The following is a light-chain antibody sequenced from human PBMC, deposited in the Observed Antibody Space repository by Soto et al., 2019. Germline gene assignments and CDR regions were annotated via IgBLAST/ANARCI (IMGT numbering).Light chain of an antibody. CDR3: QQYNNWPLF. J-gene: IGKJ4*01. Sequence: EIVMTQSPATLSVSPGERATLSCRASQSVSSNLGWYQQKPGQAPRLLIHSASARATGIPARFSGSGSGTEFTLTISSLQSEDFAVYYCQQYNNWPLFFGGGTKVEIK. CDR2: SAS. V-gene: IGKV3-15*01. CDR1: QSVSSN.